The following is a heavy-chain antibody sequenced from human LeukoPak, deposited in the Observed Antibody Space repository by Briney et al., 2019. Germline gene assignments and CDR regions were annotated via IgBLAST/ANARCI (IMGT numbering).Heavy chain of an antibody. Sequence: SETLSLTCAVYGGSFSGYYWGWIRQPPGKGLEWIGSIYHSGSTYYNPSLKSRVTISVDTSKNQFSLKLSSVTAADTAVYYCARDWGDYYDSSGSQDAFDIWGQGTMVTVSS. CDR2: IYHSGST. J-gene: IGHJ3*02. V-gene: IGHV4-38-2*02. CDR3: ARDWGDYYDSSGSQDAFDI. D-gene: IGHD3-22*01. CDR1: GGSFSGYY.